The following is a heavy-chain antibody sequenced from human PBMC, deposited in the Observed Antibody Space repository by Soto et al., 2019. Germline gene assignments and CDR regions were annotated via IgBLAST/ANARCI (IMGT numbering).Heavy chain of an antibody. CDR1: VFSFSRYA. CDR2: IASDGSNE. D-gene: IGHD1-26*01. Sequence: PGGSLRLSCASSVFSFSRYAMHCVRQSPGKWLEWVALIASDGSNEYYASSVKGRFTISRDTSKNMVNLQMSSLRVDDTAVYYSAKDLGVVDEGVKTTWDYNGLDLWGQRTMVSVSS. J-gene: IGHJ6*01. CDR3: AKDLGVVDEGVKTTWDYNGLDL. V-gene: IGHV3-30*18.